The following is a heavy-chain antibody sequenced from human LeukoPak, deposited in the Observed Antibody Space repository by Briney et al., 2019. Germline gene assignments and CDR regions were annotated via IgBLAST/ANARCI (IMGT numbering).Heavy chain of an antibody. CDR1: GYMFTSYY. V-gene: IGHV1-46*01. CDR3: ARGYYGSGSYYQFSPYYMDV. D-gene: IGHD3-10*01. CDR2: IKPSGGST. Sequence: GASVKVSCKASGYMFTSYYMHWVRQAPGQGLEWMGIIKPSGGSTSYAQKFQGRVTMTRDMSTSTVYMELSSLRSEDTAVYYCARGYYGSGSYYQFSPYYMDVWGKGTTVTVSS. J-gene: IGHJ6*03.